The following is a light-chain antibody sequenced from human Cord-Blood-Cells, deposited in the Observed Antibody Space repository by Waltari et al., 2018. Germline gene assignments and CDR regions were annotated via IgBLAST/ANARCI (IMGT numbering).Light chain of an antibody. V-gene: IGKV1-33*01. CDR1: QDISNY. CDR2: DAS. Sequence: DIQMTQSLSSLSASVGDRVTITCQASQDISNYLNWYQQKPGKAPKLLIYDASNLETGVPTRSSGSGSGTDFTFTISSLQPEDIATYYCQQYDNLPYTFGQGTKLKIK. J-gene: IGKJ2*01. CDR3: QQYDNLPYT.